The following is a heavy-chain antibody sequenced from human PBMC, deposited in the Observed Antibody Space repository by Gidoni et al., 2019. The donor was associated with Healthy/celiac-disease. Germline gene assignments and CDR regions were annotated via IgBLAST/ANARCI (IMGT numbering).Heavy chain of an antibody. J-gene: IGHJ4*02. D-gene: IGHD2-15*01. CDR1: GGSIRRGGYS. CDR2: IYHSGST. CDR3: ARRYCSGGSCYWFDY. Sequence: QLQLQESGSGLVKPSQPLSLPCAVSGGSIRRGGYSWRCTRQPPGKGLEWIGYIYHSGSTYYNPSLKSRVTISVDRSKNQFSLKLSSVTAADTAMYYCARRYCSGGSCYWFDYWGQGTLVTVSS. V-gene: IGHV4-30-2*01.